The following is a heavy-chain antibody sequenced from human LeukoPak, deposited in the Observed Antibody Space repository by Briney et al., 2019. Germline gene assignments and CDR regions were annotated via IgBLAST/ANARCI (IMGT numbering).Heavy chain of an antibody. CDR1: GFTFSSYA. D-gene: IGHD6-19*01. V-gene: IGHV3-23*01. CDR3: ARAYSSGWYGDFDY. Sequence: PGGSLRLSCAASGFTFSSYAMSWVRQAPGKGLEWVSTISGSGGSTSYADSVKGRFTISRDNSKNTLYLQMNSLRAEDTAVYYCARAYSSGWYGDFDYWGQGTLVTVSS. CDR2: ISGSGGST. J-gene: IGHJ4*02.